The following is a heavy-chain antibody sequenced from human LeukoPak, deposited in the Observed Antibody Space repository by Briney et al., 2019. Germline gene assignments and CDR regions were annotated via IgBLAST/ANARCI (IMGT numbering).Heavy chain of an antibody. V-gene: IGHV3-30*02. CDR2: IRYDGSEK. D-gene: IGHD1-20*01. CDR3: AKDRYNYNDLDY. J-gene: IGHJ4*02. CDR1: GFLFNKYW. Sequence: GGSLRLSCAASGFLFNKYWMSWVRQAPGKGLEWVAFIRYDGSEKYYADSVKGRFTISRDNSKNTLYLQMNSLRAEDTAVYYCAKDRYNYNDLDYWGQGTLVTVSS.